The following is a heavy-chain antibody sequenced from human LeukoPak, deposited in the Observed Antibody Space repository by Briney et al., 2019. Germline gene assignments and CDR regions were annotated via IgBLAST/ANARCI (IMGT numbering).Heavy chain of an antibody. D-gene: IGHD1-7*01. CDR1: GYTFTSYD. CDR2: ISAYNGNT. Sequence: ASVKVSCKASGYTFTSYDISWVRQAPGQGLEWMGWISAYNGNTNYAQKLQGRVTMTTDTSTSTAYMELRSLRSDDTAVYYCARDDPPYNWNYYWGQGTLLTVSS. J-gene: IGHJ4*02. CDR3: ARDDPPYNWNYY. V-gene: IGHV1-18*01.